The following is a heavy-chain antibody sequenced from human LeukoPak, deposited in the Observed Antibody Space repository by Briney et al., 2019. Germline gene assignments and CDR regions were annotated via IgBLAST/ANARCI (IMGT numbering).Heavy chain of an antibody. D-gene: IGHD1-1*01. J-gene: IGHJ3*02. Sequence: GESLRLSCAASGFTFSNYGMSWVRQAPGKGLEWVSVIRGSGGGTYYADSVKGRFTISRDNSKNTVYLQMNSLRAEDTAVYYCAKTRPGKPFEFDIWGQGTMVTVSS. CDR3: AKTRPGKPFEFDI. CDR1: GFTFSNYG. CDR2: IRGSGGGT. V-gene: IGHV3-23*01.